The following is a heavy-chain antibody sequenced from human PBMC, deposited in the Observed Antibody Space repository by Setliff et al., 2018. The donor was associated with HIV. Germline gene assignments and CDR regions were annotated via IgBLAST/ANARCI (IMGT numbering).Heavy chain of an antibody. J-gene: IGHJ3*02. CDR1: GYSISTGYN. CDR2: MHLSGGT. D-gene: IGHD3-16*01. V-gene: IGHV4-38-2*02. CDR3: VRGGSWGII. Sequence: PSETLSLTCTVSGYSISTGYNWGCIRQPPGKGLEWIGSMHLSGGTYYNPSLKTRVTISLDTSKNQFSLNLSSVTAADTAVYYCVRGGSWGIIWGQGTVVTVS.